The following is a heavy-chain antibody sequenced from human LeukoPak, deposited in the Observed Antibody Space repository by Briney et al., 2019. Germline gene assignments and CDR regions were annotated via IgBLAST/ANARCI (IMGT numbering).Heavy chain of an antibody. D-gene: IGHD3-10*01. CDR1: GYTFTSYG. CDR3: AREGWDYYGSGSYYNVGYYYYGMDV. J-gene: IGHJ6*02. V-gene: IGHV1-18*01. Sequence: ASVKVSCKASGYTFTSYGISWVRQAPGQGLEWMGWISAYNGNTNYAQKLQGRVTMTTDTSTSTAYMELRSLRSDDTAVYYCAREGWDYYGSGSYYNVGYYYYGMDVWGQGTTVTVSS. CDR2: ISAYNGNT.